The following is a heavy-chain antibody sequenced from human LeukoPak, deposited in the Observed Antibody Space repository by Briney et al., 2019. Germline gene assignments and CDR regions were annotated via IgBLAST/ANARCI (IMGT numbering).Heavy chain of an antibody. Sequence: ASVKVSCXASGYTFTSYYMHWVRRAPGQGLEWMGIINPSGGSTSYAQKFQGRVTMTRDTSTSTLYMELSSLRSEDTAVYYCARDLRAVVVSMKFDPWGQGTLVTVSS. D-gene: IGHD2-15*01. V-gene: IGHV1-46*01. J-gene: IGHJ5*02. CDR3: ARDLRAVVVSMKFDP. CDR1: GYTFTSYY. CDR2: INPSGGST.